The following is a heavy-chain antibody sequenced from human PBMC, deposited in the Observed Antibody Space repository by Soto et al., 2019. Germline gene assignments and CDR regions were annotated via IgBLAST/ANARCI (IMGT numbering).Heavy chain of an antibody. D-gene: IGHD6-6*01. CDR3: ARDRHSTSSGYFDY. Sequence: GGSLRLSCEASGFTFSSYGMHWVRQAPGKGLEWVAVIWYDGGNKYYVDSVKGRFTISRDNSKNTLYLQMNSLRAEDTAVYYCARDRHSTSSGYFDYWGQGTLVTVSS. CDR1: GFTFSSYG. CDR2: IWYDGGNK. J-gene: IGHJ4*02. V-gene: IGHV3-33*01.